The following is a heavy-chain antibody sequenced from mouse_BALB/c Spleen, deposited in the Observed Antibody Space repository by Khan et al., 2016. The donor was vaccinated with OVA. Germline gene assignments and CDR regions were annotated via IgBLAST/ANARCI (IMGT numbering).Heavy chain of an antibody. CDR1: GFSLTTYG. CDR3: ARNYDYDEGLAY. V-gene: IGHV2-2*02. CDR2: IWSGGST. J-gene: IGHJ3*01. Sequence: QVQLKESGPGLVQPSQSLSITCTVSGFSLTTYGVHWVRQSPGTGLEWLGVIWSGGSTDYNAAFISRLSISKDSSKSQVFFKMNSLQVNDTAIYYCARNYDYDEGLAYWGQGTLVTVSA. D-gene: IGHD2-4*01.